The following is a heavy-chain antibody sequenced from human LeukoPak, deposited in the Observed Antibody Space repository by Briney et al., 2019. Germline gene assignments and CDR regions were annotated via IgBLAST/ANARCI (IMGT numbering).Heavy chain of an antibody. CDR1: GSDFNNYW. Sequence: GESLKISCQCSGSDFNNYWISWVRQMTGKGLEWMGIIYPGDSDTRYSTSFQGEVPIPAAKSISTAYRQWASLQASDPAMYYCARQVQFDRCYMDVWGKGTTVTVSS. V-gene: IGHV5-51*01. CDR3: ARQVQFDRCYMDV. D-gene: IGHD1-1*01. CDR2: IYPGDSDT. J-gene: IGHJ6*03.